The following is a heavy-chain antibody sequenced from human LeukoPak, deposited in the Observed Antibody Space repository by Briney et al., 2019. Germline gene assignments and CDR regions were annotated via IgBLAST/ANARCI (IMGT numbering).Heavy chain of an antibody. J-gene: IGHJ6*02. Sequence: PSQTLSLTCTVSGGSISSGDYYWSWIRQPPGKGLEWIGYIYYSGSTYYNPSLKSRVTISVDTSKNQFSLKLSSVTAADTAVYYCARVHVDCSGGRCYLDPYYYYYYGMDVWGQGTTVTVPS. CDR1: GGSISSGDYY. CDR3: ARVHVDCSGGRCYLDPYYYYYYGMDV. V-gene: IGHV4-30-4*01. D-gene: IGHD2-15*01. CDR2: IYYSGST.